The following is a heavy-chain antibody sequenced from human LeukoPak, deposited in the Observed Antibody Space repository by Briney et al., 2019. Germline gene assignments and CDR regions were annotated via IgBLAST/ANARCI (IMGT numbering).Heavy chain of an antibody. V-gene: IGHV3-9*01. CDR3: VKSGGYATAIRYFDL. D-gene: IGHD2-21*02. Sequence: SGGSLRLSCAASGFSFGGYALHWVRQAPGKGLEWVASISWNSGDIVHADSVKGRFTISRDNAKNSLYLQMDSLRTEDTALYYCVKSGGYATAIRYFDLWGRGAPVTVSS. CDR1: GFSFGGYA. J-gene: IGHJ2*01. CDR2: ISWNSGDI.